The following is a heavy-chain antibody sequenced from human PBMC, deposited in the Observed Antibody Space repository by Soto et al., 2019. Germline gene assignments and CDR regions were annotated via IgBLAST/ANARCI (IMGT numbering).Heavy chain of an antibody. Sequence: QVQLVESGGGVVQPGRSLRLSCAASGFTFSSYGMHWVRQAPGKGLEWVAVISYDGSNKYYADSVKGRFTISRDNSKNTLYLQMNSLRAEDTAVYYCAKDNAGSGYAYWGQGTLVTVSS. V-gene: IGHV3-30*18. CDR2: ISYDGSNK. CDR3: AKDNAGSGYAY. J-gene: IGHJ4*02. CDR1: GFTFSSYG. D-gene: IGHD5-12*01.